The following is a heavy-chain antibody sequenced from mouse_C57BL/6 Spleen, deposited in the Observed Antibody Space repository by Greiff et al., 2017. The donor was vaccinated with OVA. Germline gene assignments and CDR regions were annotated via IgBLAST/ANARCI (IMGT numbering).Heavy chain of an antibody. CDR1: GYTFTSYW. CDR3: ARCGNYGVLYYFDY. D-gene: IGHD2-1*01. Sequence: QVQLQQPGAELVRPGSSVKLSCKASGYTFTSYWMHWVKQRPIQGLEWIGNIDPSDSETHYNQKFKDKATLTVDKSSSTAYMQLSSLTSEDSAVYYCARCGNYGVLYYFDYWGQGTTLTVSS. CDR2: IDPSDSET. V-gene: IGHV1-52*01. J-gene: IGHJ2*01.